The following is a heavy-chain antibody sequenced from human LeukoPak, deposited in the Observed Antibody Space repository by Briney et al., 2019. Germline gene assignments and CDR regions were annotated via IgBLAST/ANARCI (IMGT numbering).Heavy chain of an antibody. V-gene: IGHV4-59*01. D-gene: IGHD3-10*01. CDR2: ISNSGNT. CDR1: GGSISRYY. CDR3: ARDSGRYGDAFDI. J-gene: IGHJ3*02. Sequence: LETLSLTCTVSGGSISRYYWNWIRQSPGKGLEWIGYISNSGNTNYNPSRTTRVSMSVDTSKNQFSLRLTSVTAADTAVYSCARDSGRYGDAFDIWGQGTMVTVYS.